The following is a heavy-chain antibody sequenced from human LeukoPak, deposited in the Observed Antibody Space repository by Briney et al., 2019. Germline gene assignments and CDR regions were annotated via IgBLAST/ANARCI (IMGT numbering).Heavy chain of an antibody. J-gene: IGHJ4*02. CDR2: IRSKANSYAT. Sequence: GGSLRLSCAASEFTFSNYWMTWVRQAPGKGLEWVGRIRSKANSYATAYAASVEGRFTISRDDSKNTAYLQMNSLKTEDTAVYYCTIFPYYYDSSGYYDYWGQGTLVTVSS. V-gene: IGHV3-73*01. D-gene: IGHD3-22*01. CDR1: EFTFSNYW. CDR3: TIFPYYYDSSGYYDY.